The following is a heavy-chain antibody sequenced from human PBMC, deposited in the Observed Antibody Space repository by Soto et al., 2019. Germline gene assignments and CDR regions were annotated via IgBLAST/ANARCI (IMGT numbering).Heavy chain of an antibody. CDR1: GGSIRSKV. Sequence: PXETLSIKGAFSGGSIRSKVWSWIRQPPGKGLEWIGYIYYSGSTNYNPSLKSRVTISLDTSKKQFSLKLTSVTAADTAVYYCARVTTDTALLQYYFDYWGQGTLVTVSS. V-gene: IGHV4-59*01. D-gene: IGHD5-18*01. CDR3: ARVTTDTALLQYYFDY. CDR2: IYYSGST. J-gene: IGHJ4*02.